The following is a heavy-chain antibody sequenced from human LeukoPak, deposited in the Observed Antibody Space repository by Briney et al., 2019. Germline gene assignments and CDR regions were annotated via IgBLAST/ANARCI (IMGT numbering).Heavy chain of an antibody. J-gene: IGHJ6*03. CDR2: ISWNSGSI. D-gene: IGHD3-22*01. CDR1: GFTVSSNY. V-gene: IGHV3-23*01. CDR3: AKDGYYYDSSGYPPAGHYYYYMDV. Sequence: GGSLRLSCAASGFTVSSNYMSWVRQAPGKGLEWVSGISWNSGSIGYADSVKGRFTISRDNSKNTLYLQMNSLRAEDTAVYYCAKDGYYYDSSGYPPAGHYYYYMDVWGKGTTVTISS.